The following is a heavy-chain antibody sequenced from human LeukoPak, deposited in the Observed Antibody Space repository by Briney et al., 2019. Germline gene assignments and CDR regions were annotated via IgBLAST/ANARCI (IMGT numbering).Heavy chain of an antibody. D-gene: IGHD3-10*01. CDR3: ARGSRLVRGVHNWFDP. Sequence: PSETLSLTCAVYGGSFSGYYWSWIHQPPGKGLEWIGEINHSGSTNYNPSLKSRVTISVDTSKNQFSLKLSSVTAADTAVYYCARGSRLVRGVHNWFDPWGQGTLVTVSS. J-gene: IGHJ5*02. CDR2: INHSGST. CDR1: GGSFSGYY. V-gene: IGHV4-34*01.